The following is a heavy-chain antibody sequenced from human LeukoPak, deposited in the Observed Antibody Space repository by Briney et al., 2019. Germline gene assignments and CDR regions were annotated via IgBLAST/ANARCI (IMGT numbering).Heavy chain of an antibody. CDR1: GGSFSGYC. V-gene: IGHV4-34*12. J-gene: IGHJ4*02. CDR2: VFHSGST. CDR3: ARGLFIYNSPLPL. Sequence: SETLSLTCTVYGGSFSGYCWSWIRQPPGKGLEWIGEVFHSGSTNYSPSLKSRVTISVDTSKNQFSLKLTSVTAADTAVYYCARGLFIYNSPLPLWGQGTLVTVSS. D-gene: IGHD3-22*01.